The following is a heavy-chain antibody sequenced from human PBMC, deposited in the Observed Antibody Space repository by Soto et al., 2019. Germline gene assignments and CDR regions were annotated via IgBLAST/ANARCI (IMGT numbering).Heavy chain of an antibody. Sequence: GGSLRLSCAASGFTFSSYGMSWVRQAPRKGLEWVSLITGIGGTIYYADAVKGRFTISRDNSKNTLYLQINSLSAEETAVFYCAIRQDATGATKNFDSWGPGTLVTVSS. D-gene: IGHD1-7*01. CDR2: ITGIGGTI. CDR3: AIRQDATGATKNFDS. J-gene: IGHJ4*02. V-gene: IGHV3-23*01. CDR1: GFTFSSYG.